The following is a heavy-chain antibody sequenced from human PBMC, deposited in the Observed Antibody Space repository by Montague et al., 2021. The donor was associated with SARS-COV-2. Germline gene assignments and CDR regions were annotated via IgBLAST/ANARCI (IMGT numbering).Heavy chain of an antibody. D-gene: IGHD3-3*01. J-gene: IGHJ3*01. CDR3: ASVRRNYEFWSGFYDAFDV. V-gene: IGHV4-59*01. CDR2: IYYSGST. CDR1: GGSISSYY. Sequence: SETLSLTCTVSGGSISSYYWSWIRQPPGKGLEWIGYIYYSGSTNYNPSLKSRVTISVDTSKNQFSLRLSSVTAADTAVYYCASVRRNYEFWSGFYDAFDVWGQGTMVTVSS.